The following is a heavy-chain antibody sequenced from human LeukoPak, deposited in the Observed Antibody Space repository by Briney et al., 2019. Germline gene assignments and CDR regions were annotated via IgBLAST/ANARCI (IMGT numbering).Heavy chain of an antibody. CDR1: GGSISSGGYY. J-gene: IGHJ5*02. CDR2: IYYSGST. D-gene: IGHD3-9*01. Sequence: SETLSLTCTVSGGSISSGGYYWSWIRQHPGKGLEWIGYIYYSGSTNYNPSLKSRVTISVDTSKNQFSLKLSSVTAADTAVYYCARQGGVTIFAFDPWGQGTLVTVSS. CDR3: ARQGGVTIFAFDP. V-gene: IGHV4-61*08.